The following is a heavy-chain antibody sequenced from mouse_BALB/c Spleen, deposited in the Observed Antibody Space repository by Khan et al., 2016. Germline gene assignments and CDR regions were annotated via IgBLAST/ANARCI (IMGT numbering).Heavy chain of an antibody. D-gene: IGHD6-1*01. Sequence: QVRLQQSGAELARPGASVRLSCKASGYTSANYWMQWVKQRPGQGLEWIGSIYPGDGDTRYSQKFKDKATLTADKSSSSAYMHLRSVASEDSAVYYCADALCVYWGQGTLVTVSA. CDR1: GYTSANYW. CDR2: IYPGDGDT. V-gene: IGHV1-87*01. J-gene: IGHJ3*01. CDR3: ADALCVY.